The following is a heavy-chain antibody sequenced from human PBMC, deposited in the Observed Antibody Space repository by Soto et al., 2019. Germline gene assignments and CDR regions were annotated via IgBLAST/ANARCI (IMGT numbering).Heavy chain of an antibody. Sequence: PGGSLRLSCAASGFTFSNAWMNWVRQAPGKGLEWVGRIKSKTDGGTTDYAAPVKGRFTISRDDSKNTLYLQMNSLKTEDTAVYYCTTDSDVTYYDLWIGPYYYYGMDVWGQGTTVTVSS. CDR1: GFTFSNAW. CDR2: IKSKTDGGTT. D-gene: IGHD3-3*01. V-gene: IGHV3-15*07. J-gene: IGHJ6*02. CDR3: TTDSDVTYYDLWIGPYYYYGMDV.